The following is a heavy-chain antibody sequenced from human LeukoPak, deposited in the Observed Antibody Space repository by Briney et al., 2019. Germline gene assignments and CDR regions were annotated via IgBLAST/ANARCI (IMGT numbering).Heavy chain of an antibody. V-gene: IGHV3-21*01. CDR2: FGTRSTSI. D-gene: IGHD3-22*01. CDR1: GFTFRGYS. CDR3: AREVSEGFDF. Sequence: GSPRPSFSASGFTFRGYSINWNRQAPGKGLEWVSSFGTRSTSIYHAGSVKGRFAISRDNAKNSLYLQMNSLRAEDTAVYYCAREVSEGFDFWGQGTLVTVSS. J-gene: IGHJ4*02.